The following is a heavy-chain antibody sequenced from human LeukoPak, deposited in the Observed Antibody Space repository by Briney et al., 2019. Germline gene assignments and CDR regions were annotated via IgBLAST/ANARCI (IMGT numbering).Heavy chain of an antibody. D-gene: IGHD3-16*01. CDR2: IYSGGST. V-gene: IGHV3-66*02. J-gene: IGHJ6*03. Sequence: GGSLRLSCAASGFTVSSNYMSWVRQAPGKGLEWVSVIYSGGSTYYADSVKGRFTISRGNSKNTLYLQMNSLRAEDTAVYYCARDGVSYYYYMDVWGKGTTVTVSS. CDR3: ARDGVSYYYYMDV. CDR1: GFTVSSNY.